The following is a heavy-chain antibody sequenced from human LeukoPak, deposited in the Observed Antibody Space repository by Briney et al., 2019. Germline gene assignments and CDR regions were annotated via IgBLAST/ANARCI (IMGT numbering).Heavy chain of an antibody. V-gene: IGHV1-18*01. CDR3: ARVRNWQQLAPVDY. J-gene: IGHJ4*02. Sequence: ASVKVSCKASGYSFSSYGINWVRQAPGQGLEGMGWISGYNGITDYAQKFQGRVTMTTDTSTSTAYMELGSLRSDDTAVYYCARVRNWQQLAPVDYWGQGTLVTVSS. CDR1: GYSFSSYG. CDR2: ISGYNGIT. D-gene: IGHD6-13*01.